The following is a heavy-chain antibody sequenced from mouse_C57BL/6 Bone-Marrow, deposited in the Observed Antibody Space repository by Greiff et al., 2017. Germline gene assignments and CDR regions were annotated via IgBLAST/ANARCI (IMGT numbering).Heavy chain of an antibody. J-gene: IGHJ3*01. CDR1: GYTFTSYW. Sequence: QVQLQQPGAELVKPGASVKLSCKASGYTFTSYWMQWVKQRPGQGLEWIGEIDPSDSYTNYNQKFKGKATLTVDTSSSTAYMQLSSLTSEDSAVYYGARGGGGAWFAYWGQGTLVTVSA. CDR2: IDPSDSYT. CDR3: ARGGGGAWFAY. V-gene: IGHV1-50*01.